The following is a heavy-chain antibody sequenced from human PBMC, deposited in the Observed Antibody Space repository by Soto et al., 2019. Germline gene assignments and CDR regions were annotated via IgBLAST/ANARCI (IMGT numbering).Heavy chain of an antibody. D-gene: IGHD6-19*01. CDR1: GYTFTGYY. CDR2: INPNSGGT. J-gene: IGHJ4*02. V-gene: IGHV1-2*04. Sequence: ASVKVSCKASGYTFTGYYMHWVRQAPGQGLEWMGWINPNSGGTNYAQKFQGWVTMTRDTSISIAYMELSRLRSDDTAVYYCASDPLDSSGWHYFDYWGQGTLVTVSS. CDR3: ASDPLDSSGWHYFDY.